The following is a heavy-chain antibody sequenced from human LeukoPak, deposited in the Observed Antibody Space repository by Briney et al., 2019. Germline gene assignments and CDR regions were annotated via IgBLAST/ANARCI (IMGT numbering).Heavy chain of an antibody. V-gene: IGHV4-61*02. CDR1: GGSISSGSYY. CDR3: ARGVSAARRLQKPDYYYYMDV. CDR2: IYTSGST. Sequence: SETLSLTCTVSGGSISSGSYYWSWIRQPAGKGLEWIGRIYTSGSTNYNPSLKSRVTISVDTSKNQFSLKLSSVTAADTAVYYCARGVSAARRLQKPDYYYYMDVWGKGTTVTVSS. D-gene: IGHD4-11*01. J-gene: IGHJ6*03.